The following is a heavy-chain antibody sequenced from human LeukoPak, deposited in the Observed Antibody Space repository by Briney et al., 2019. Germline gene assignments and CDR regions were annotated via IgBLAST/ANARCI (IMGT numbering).Heavy chain of an antibody. Sequence: SETLSLTCAVYGGSFSGYYWSWIRQPPGKGLEWIGSIYYSGSTYYNPSLKSRVTISVDTSKNQFSLKLSSVTAADTAVYYCARHVYSGSYIFDYWGQGTLVTVSS. D-gene: IGHD1-26*01. J-gene: IGHJ4*02. CDR1: GGSFSGYY. V-gene: IGHV4-34*01. CDR3: ARHVYSGSYIFDY. CDR2: IYYSGST.